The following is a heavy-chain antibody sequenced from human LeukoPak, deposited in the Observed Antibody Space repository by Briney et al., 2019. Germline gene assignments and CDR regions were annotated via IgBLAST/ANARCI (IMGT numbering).Heavy chain of an antibody. Sequence: GGSLRLSCAASGFTFSKYWLLWVRQAPGKGLESVSRINTDGTVTTYADSVKGRFTVSRDNADNTVFLQMNSVRDEDTAVYYCATKQWLAPPPDSWGQGTPVTVSS. V-gene: IGHV3-74*01. CDR3: ATKQWLAPPPDS. CDR2: INTDGTVT. D-gene: IGHD6-19*01. CDR1: GFTFSKYW. J-gene: IGHJ4*02.